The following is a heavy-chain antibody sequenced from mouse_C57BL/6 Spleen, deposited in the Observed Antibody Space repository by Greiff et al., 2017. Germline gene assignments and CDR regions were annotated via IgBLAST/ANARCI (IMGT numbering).Heavy chain of an antibody. J-gene: IGHJ2*01. V-gene: IGHV5-6*01. D-gene: IGHD1-1*01. CDR2: ISSGGSYT. Sequence: EVQGVESGGDLVKPGGSLKLSCAASGFTFSSYGMSWVRQTPDKRLEWVATISSGGSYTYYPDSVKGRFTISRDNAKNTLYLQMSRLKAEDTAMYYCARHDLYLDYWGQGTTLTVSS. CDR1: GFTFSSYG. CDR3: ARHDLYLDY.